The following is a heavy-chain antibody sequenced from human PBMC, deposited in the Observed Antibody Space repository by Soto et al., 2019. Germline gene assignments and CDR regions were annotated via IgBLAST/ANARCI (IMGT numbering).Heavy chain of an antibody. CDR2: IIPILGIA. Sequence: GASVKVSCKASGCTFSSYTISWVRQAPGQGLEWMGRIIPILGIANYAQKFQGRVTITADKSTSTAYMELSSLRSEDTAVYYCARYIAAAGKTSYGMDVWGQGTTVTVSS. D-gene: IGHD6-13*01. J-gene: IGHJ6*02. CDR1: GCTFSSYT. CDR3: ARYIAAAGKTSYGMDV. V-gene: IGHV1-69*02.